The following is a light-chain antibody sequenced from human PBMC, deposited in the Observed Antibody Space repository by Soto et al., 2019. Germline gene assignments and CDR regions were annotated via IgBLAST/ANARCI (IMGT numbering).Light chain of an antibody. J-gene: IGKJ5*01. V-gene: IGKV3D-15*01. CDR1: QSFRGL. Sequence: PGERATLSCRASQSFRGLLAWYQQKPGQAPRLLIYDAYNRANGIPPRFSGSGSGTELTLTISSLQSEDFAVYDCQQYNNWPPITFGQGTRLEIK. CDR2: DAY. CDR3: QQYNNWPPIT.